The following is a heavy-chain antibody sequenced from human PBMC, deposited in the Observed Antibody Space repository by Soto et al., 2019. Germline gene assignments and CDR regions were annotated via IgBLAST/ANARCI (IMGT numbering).Heavy chain of an antibody. CDR3: AGYCSSTSCYTLGGMDV. CDR1: GFTFSDYY. CDR2: ISSSSYT. D-gene: IGHD2-2*02. Sequence: GGSLRLSCAASGFTFSDYYMSWIRQAPGKGLEWVSYISSSSYTNYADSVKGRFTISRDNAKNSLYLQMNSLRAEDTAVYYCAGYCSSTSCYTLGGMDVWGQGTTVTVSS. V-gene: IGHV3-11*06. J-gene: IGHJ6*02.